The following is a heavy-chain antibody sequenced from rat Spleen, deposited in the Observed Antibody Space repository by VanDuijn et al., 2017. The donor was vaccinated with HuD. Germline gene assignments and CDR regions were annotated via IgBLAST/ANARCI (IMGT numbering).Heavy chain of an antibody. J-gene: IGHJ2*01. CDR1: GFIFSDHY. D-gene: IGHD2-5*01. V-gene: IGHV5-29*01. CDR2: INYDGSST. CDR3: TRGGYFRY. Sequence: EVQLVESDGGLVQPGRSLKLSCVASGFIFSDHYVAWVRQAPTKGLEWVATINYDGSSTFYRDSVRARFTISRDTAQNTLYLQMNSPTSEDTATYYCTRGGYFRYWGQGVMVTVSS.